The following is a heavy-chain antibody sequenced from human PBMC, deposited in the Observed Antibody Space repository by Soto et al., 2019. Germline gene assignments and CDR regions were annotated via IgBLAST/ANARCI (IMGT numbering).Heavy chain of an antibody. Sequence: ASVKVSCKASGYTFTGYYMHWVRQAPGQGLEWMGWINPNSGGTNYAQKFQGRVTMTRDTSISTAYMELSRLRSDDTAVYYCASGHVVVVAATPTFDYWGQGTLVTVSS. CDR2: INPNSGGT. J-gene: IGHJ4*02. D-gene: IGHD2-15*01. V-gene: IGHV1-2*02. CDR1: GYTFTGYY. CDR3: ASGHVVVVAATPTFDY.